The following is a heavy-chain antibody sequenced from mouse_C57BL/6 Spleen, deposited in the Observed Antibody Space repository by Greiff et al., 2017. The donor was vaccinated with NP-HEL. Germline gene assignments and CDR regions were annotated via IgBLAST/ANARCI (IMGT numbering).Heavy chain of an antibody. CDR3: ARGELQAMDY. Sequence: VQLQQSGAELVRPGTSVKVSCKASGYAFTNYLIEWVKQRPGQGLEWIGVINPGSGGTNYNEKFKGKATLTADKSSSTAYMQLSSLTSEDSAVYFCARGELQAMDYWGQGTSVTVSS. CDR1: GYAFTNYL. V-gene: IGHV1-54*01. J-gene: IGHJ4*01. D-gene: IGHD1-1*01. CDR2: INPGSGGT.